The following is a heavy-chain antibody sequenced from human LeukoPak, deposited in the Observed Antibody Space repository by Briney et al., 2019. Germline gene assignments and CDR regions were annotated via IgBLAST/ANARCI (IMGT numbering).Heavy chain of an antibody. D-gene: IGHD2/OR15-2a*01. V-gene: IGHV3-74*01. CDR1: GFTFSSYW. Sequence: GGSLRLSCAASGFTFSSYWMHWVRQAPGKGLVWVSRIKSDGSSTSYADSVKGRFTISRDNAKSSLFLQMNSLRAEDTAVYYCAREYYFSNLDWGQGTLVTVSS. CDR2: IKSDGSST. J-gene: IGHJ4*02. CDR3: AREYYFSNLD.